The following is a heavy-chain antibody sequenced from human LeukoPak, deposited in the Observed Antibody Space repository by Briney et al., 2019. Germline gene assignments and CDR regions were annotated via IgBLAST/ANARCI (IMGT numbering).Heavy chain of an antibody. D-gene: IGHD5-12*01. CDR3: ARYSGYEGTLDY. CDR1: GGTFSSYA. J-gene: IGHJ4*02. V-gene: IGHV1-69*13. Sequence: RASVKVSCKASGGTFSSYAISWVRQAPGQGLEWMGGIIPIFGTANYAQKFQGRVTITADESTSTAYMELSSLRSEDTAVYYCARYSGYEGTLDYWGQGTLVTVSS. CDR2: IIPIFGTA.